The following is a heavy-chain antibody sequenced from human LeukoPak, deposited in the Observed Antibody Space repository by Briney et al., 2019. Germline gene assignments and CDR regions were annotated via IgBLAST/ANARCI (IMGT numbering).Heavy chain of an antibody. D-gene: IGHD3-10*01. Sequence: GASVKVSCKASGYPFSAHFLNWVRQAPGQGLEWMGNIDTTTGNPRYAQDFTGRFVFSLDTSVSKAYLQITSLKADDTAAYYCVRGTPTPGMDYWGQGTQVTVSS. V-gene: IGHV7-4-1*02. CDR1: GYPFSAHF. J-gene: IGHJ4*02. CDR2: IDTTTGNP. CDR3: VRGTPTPGMDY.